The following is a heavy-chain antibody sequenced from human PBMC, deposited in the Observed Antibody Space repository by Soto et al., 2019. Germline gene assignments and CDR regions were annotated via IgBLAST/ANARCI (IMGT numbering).Heavy chain of an antibody. V-gene: IGHV1-18*04. CDR2: ISAYNGNT. D-gene: IGHD2-2*01. CDR3: ARNPYCSSTSCQFDP. J-gene: IGHJ5*02. CDR1: GYTFTSYG. Sequence: RASVKVSFKASGYTFTSYGISWVRQAPGQGLEWMGWISAYNGNTNYAQKLQGRVTMTTDTSTSTAYMELRSLRSDDTAVYYCARNPYCSSTSCQFDPWGQGTLVTVSS.